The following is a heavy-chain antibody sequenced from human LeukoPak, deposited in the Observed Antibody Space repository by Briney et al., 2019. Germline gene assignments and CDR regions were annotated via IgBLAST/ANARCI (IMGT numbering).Heavy chain of an antibody. Sequence: PSETLSLTCTVSGGSISSSSYYWGWIRQPPGKGLEWIGSIYYSGSTYYNPSLKSRVTISVDTSKNQFSLKLSSVTAADTAVYYCARGSATGWLQLPYYFDYWGQGTLVTVSS. D-gene: IGHD5-24*01. J-gene: IGHJ4*02. CDR2: IYYSGST. V-gene: IGHV4-39*01. CDR3: ARGSATGWLQLPYYFDY. CDR1: GGSISSSSYY.